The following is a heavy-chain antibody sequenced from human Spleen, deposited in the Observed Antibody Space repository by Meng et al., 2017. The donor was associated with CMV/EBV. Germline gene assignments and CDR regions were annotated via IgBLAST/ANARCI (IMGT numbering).Heavy chain of an antibody. Sequence: GESLKISCAASGFTFSSYGMHWVRQAPGKGLEWVAFIRYDGSNKYYADSVKGRFTISRDNSKNTLYLQMNSLRAEDTAVYYCAREDGSYFPLLDYWGQGTLVTVSS. CDR2: IRYDGSNK. D-gene: IGHD1-26*01. CDR3: AREDGSYFPLLDY. CDR1: GFTFSSYG. V-gene: IGHV3-30*02. J-gene: IGHJ4*02.